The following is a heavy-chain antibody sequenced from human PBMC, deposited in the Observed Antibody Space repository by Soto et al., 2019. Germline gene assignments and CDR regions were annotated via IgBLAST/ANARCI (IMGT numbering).Heavy chain of an antibody. D-gene: IGHD3-16*01. Sequence: GGSLRLSCAASGFTFGASALQWVRQASGKGLEWLGRIGSRGETYATTYAASVKGRFTISRDNAKNLLFLQMNSLRTEDTAVYNCATEGPAPGTLVYWGQGTLVTVSS. CDR3: ATEGPAPGTLVY. J-gene: IGHJ4*02. V-gene: IGHV3-73*01. CDR1: GFTFGASA. CDR2: IGSRGETYAT.